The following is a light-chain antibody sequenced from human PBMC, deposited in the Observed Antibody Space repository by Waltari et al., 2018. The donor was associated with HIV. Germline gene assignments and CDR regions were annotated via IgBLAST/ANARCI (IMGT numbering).Light chain of an antibody. CDR3: ALYMTGAKWV. V-gene: IGLV8-61*01. CDR1: SDSVSINYY. J-gene: IGLJ3*02. CDR2: STY. Sequence: QTVVTQEPSFSVSPGGTVTLTCALNSDSVSINYYPGWFQQTPGQAPRTLISSTYSRSSGVPDRFSGSIRGNKAALTITGAQADDDSVYFCALYMTGAKWVFGGGTKFTVL.